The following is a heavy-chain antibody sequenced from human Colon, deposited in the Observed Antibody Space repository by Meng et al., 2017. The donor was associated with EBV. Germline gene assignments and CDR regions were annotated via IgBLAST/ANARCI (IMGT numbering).Heavy chain of an antibody. CDR3: VARSHPQDVDY. V-gene: IGHV3-23*04. CDR1: GLAFSYYD. CDR2: ITASSGST. J-gene: IGHJ4*02. Sequence: VQCVEPGGHLIQPVEALSLSVVASGLAFSYYDVSWVRQAPGKGLEWLSVITASSGSTFYAESAKGRFTISRDSSKTTVYLQMKSPRGEDTAVYYCVARSHPQDVDYWGQGTLVTVSS.